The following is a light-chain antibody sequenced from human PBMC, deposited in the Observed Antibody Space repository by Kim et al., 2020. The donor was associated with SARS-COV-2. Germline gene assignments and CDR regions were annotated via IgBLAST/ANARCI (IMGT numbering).Light chain of an antibody. J-gene: IGKJ1*01. CDR2: SAS. V-gene: IGKV3-20*01. Sequence: ELILTQSPGTLSLSPGERASLSCRASQSVNSIYLAWYQQKPGQAPRLLIYSASSRATGTPDRFSGSGSGTDFTLTISRLDPEDFAVYYCQHYGGAPWTFGQGNKVDIK. CDR3: QHYGGAPWT. CDR1: QSVNSIY.